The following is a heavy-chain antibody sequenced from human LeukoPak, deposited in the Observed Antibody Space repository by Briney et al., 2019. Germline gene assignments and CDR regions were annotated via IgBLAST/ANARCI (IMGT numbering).Heavy chain of an antibody. CDR3: ARAPSPASYAMDV. Sequence: GASVKVSCKASGYTFRSFDVNWVRQATGQGLEWMGWMNPNSGNTGYAQESQGRVTMTRNTSINTAYMEVSGLTSEDTAVYYCARAPSPASYAMDVWGQGTTVTVSS. J-gene: IGHJ6*02. CDR1: GYTFRSFD. CDR2: MNPNSGNT. V-gene: IGHV1-8*01.